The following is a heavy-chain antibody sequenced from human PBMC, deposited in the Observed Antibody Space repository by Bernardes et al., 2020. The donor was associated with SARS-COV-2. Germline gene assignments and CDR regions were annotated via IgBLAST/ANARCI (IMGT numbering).Heavy chain of an antibody. CDR3: ASQEGRVADYLGGMDV. D-gene: IGHD1-26*01. Sequence: ASVKVSCKASGYTFTSYYMHWVRQAPGQGLEWMGIINPSGGSTSYAQKFQGRVTMTRDTSTSTVYMELSSLRSEDTAVYYCASQEGRVADYLGGMDVWGQGTTVTVSS. V-gene: IGHV1-46*01. CDR1: GYTFTSYY. CDR2: INPSGGST. J-gene: IGHJ6*02.